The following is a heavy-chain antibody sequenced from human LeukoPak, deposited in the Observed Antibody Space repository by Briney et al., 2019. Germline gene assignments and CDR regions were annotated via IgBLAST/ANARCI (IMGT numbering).Heavy chain of an antibody. CDR3: ARDSGRGWYEFQ. J-gene: IGHJ4*02. CDR2: INTHTGDT. V-gene: IGHV1-3*03. CDR1: GYTFYNYA. D-gene: IGHD6-19*01. Sequence: GASVKVSCKASGYTFYNYAIHWLRQAPGQGLEWMGWINTHTGDTEYSQKFQGRVSITKDTPESTAYMELRSLRSEDMAVYYCARDSGRGWYEFQWGQGTLVTVSS.